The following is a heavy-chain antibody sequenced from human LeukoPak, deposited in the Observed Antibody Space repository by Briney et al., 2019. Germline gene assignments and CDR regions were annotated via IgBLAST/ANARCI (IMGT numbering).Heavy chain of an antibody. J-gene: IGHJ4*01. CDR2: ISYDGSNE. CDR1: GFTFSSYV. Sequence: PGGSLRLSCAASGFTFSSYVMHWVRQAPGKGLEWVAIISYDGSNEYYADSVKGRYTISRDNSKNTLYLQMNSLRVEDTAIYYCAKDRGYWGHGTLLTVSS. CDR3: AKDRGY. V-gene: IGHV3-30*04.